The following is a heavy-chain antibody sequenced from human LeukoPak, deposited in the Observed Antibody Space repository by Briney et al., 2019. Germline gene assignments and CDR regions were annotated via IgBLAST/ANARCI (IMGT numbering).Heavy chain of an antibody. J-gene: IGHJ4*02. D-gene: IGHD1-20*01. CDR3: ARDHNWAFDS. CDR1: AFTFSDYS. Sequence: GGSLRLSCAASAFTFSDYSMTWVRQAPGRGLEWLSYIGLASGFTSYADSVKGRFTISSDTARNSLYLHLHSLRAEDTAVYFCARDHNWAFDSWGQGTLVTVSS. CDR2: IGLASGFT. V-gene: IGHV3-21*05.